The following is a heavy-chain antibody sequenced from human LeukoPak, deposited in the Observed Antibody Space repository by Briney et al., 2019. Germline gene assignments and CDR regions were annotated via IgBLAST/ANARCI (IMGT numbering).Heavy chain of an antibody. D-gene: IGHD6-19*01. Sequence: ASVKVSCKASGYTFTGYYMHWVRQAPGQGLEWMGWINPNSGGTNYAQKFQGRVTMTRDTSISTAYMELSRLRSDDTAVYYCARDLGSSGWEGADYWGQGTLVTVSS. CDR2: INPNSGGT. CDR1: GYTFTGYY. J-gene: IGHJ4*02. CDR3: ARDLGSSGWEGADY. V-gene: IGHV1-2*02.